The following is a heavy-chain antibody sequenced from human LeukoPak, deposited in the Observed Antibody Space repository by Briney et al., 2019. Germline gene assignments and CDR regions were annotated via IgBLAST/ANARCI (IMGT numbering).Heavy chain of an antibody. Sequence: PGGSLSLSCAASGFTFSSYGMHWVRQAPGRGREWVAFIRYDGSNKYYADSVKGRLTISRDTSTNTLYLQMNSLRAEDTAVYYCAKDRSRIAAAGTPFDYWGQGTLVTVSS. J-gene: IGHJ4*02. CDR1: GFTFSSYG. V-gene: IGHV3-30*02. CDR3: AKDRSRIAAAGTPFDY. D-gene: IGHD6-13*01. CDR2: IRYDGSNK.